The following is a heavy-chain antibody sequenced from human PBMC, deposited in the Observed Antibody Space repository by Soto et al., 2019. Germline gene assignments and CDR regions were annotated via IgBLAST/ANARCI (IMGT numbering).Heavy chain of an antibody. Sequence: EVQLLESGGGLVQPGGSLRLSCAASGFTFSTYAMSWVRQAPGKVLEWVSGISGSGGSTYYADSVKGRFTISRDNSNNTLYLQMSSLRAEDTAVYYCAKDRKSGSGWYWDYWGQGTLVTVSS. D-gene: IGHD6-19*01. CDR1: GFTFSTYA. CDR2: ISGSGGST. V-gene: IGHV3-23*01. CDR3: AKDRKSGSGWYWDY. J-gene: IGHJ4*02.